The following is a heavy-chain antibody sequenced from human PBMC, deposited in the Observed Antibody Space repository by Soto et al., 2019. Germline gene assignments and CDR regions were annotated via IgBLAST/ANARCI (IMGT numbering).Heavy chain of an antibody. CDR1: GYTLTELS. Sequence: GASVKVSCKVSGYTLTELSMHWVRQAPGKGLEWMGGFDPEDGETIYAQKFQGRVTMTEDTSTDTAYMELSSLRSEDTAVYYCATLRRITMIVVVITTGYYFDYWGQGSLVTVSS. CDR2: FDPEDGET. CDR3: ATLRRITMIVVVITTGYYFDY. D-gene: IGHD3-22*01. V-gene: IGHV1-24*01. J-gene: IGHJ4*02.